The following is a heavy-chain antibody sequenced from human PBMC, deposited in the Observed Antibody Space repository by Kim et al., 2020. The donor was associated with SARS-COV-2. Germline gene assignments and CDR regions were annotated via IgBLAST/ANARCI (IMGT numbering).Heavy chain of an antibody. J-gene: IGHJ4*02. CDR1: GYTFTSYA. Sequence: ASVKVSCKASGYTFTSYAMNWVRQAPGQGLEWMGWINTNTGNPTYAQGFTGRFVFSLDTSVSTAYLQISSLKAEDTAVYYCATPTENSGGGYWGVDYWGQGTLVTVSS. CDR3: ATPTENSGGGYWGVDY. CDR2: INTNTGNP. D-gene: IGHD5-12*01. V-gene: IGHV7-4-1*02.